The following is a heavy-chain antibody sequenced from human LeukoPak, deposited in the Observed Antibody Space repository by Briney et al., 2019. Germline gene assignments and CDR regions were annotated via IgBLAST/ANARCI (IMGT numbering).Heavy chain of an antibody. Sequence: ASVKVSCKASGYTFTNYGFSWVRQAPGQGPEWMGWINPNRGGTNYAQKFQGRVTMTRDTSISTAYLEVSRLRSDDTAVYYCARDGDDSSGYYSDYWGQGTLVTVSS. D-gene: IGHD3-22*01. CDR3: ARDGDDSSGYYSDY. CDR1: GYTFTNYG. V-gene: IGHV1-2*02. J-gene: IGHJ4*02. CDR2: INPNRGGT.